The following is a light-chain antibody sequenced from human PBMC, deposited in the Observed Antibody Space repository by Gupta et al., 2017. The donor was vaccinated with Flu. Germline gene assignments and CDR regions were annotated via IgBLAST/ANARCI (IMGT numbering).Light chain of an antibody. CDR1: QDIKYY. Sequence: PSSLSASVGDRVTITCQASQDIKYYSNYHQQKPGQAPNLLICDASKADARVPSSITRGASGADITLTITIRHPEEIATSYSQQEYDLRHTFGPGTRLDVK. CDR3: QQEYDLRHT. J-gene: IGKJ5*01. CDR2: DAS. V-gene: IGKV1-33*01.